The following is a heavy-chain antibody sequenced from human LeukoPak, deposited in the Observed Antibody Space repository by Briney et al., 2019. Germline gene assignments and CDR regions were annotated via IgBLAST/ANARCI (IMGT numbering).Heavy chain of an antibody. V-gene: IGHV3-21*01. CDR3: ASSLTYYYGLGSYSDY. Sequence: GGSLRLSCAASGFTFSSYSMNWVRQAPGKGLEWVSSISSSSSYIYYADSVKGRFTISRDNAKNSLYLQMNSLRAEDTAVYYCASSLTYYYGLGSYSDYWGQGTLVTVSS. CDR2: ISSSSSYI. D-gene: IGHD3-10*01. J-gene: IGHJ4*02. CDR1: GFTFSSYS.